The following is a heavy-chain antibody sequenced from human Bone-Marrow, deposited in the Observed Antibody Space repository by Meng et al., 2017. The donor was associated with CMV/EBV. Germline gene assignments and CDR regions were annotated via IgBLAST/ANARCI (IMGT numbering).Heavy chain of an antibody. Sequence: LSLTCAASGFTFSSYAMHWVRQTPGKGLEWVAVISYDGSNKYYADSVKGRFTISRDNSKNTLYLQMNSLRAEDTAVNYCARVGVSVDYWGQGTLVTVSS. J-gene: IGHJ4*02. V-gene: IGHV3-30-3*01. D-gene: IGHD6-13*01. CDR3: ARVGVSVDY. CDR1: GFTFSSYA. CDR2: ISYDGSNK.